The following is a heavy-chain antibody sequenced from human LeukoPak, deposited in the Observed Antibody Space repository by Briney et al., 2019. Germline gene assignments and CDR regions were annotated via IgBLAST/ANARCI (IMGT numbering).Heavy chain of an antibody. V-gene: IGHV3-74*01. CDR3: ARGGGYYYYDSAFDY. J-gene: IGHJ4*02. CDR1: GFTFSSYW. Sequence: PGGSLGLSCAASGFTFSSYWMHWVRQAPGKGLVWVSRINTDGSSTSYADSVKGRFTISRDTAKNTLYLQMNSLRAEDTAVYYCARGGGYYYYDSAFDYWGQGTLVTVSS. D-gene: IGHD3-22*01. CDR2: INTDGSST.